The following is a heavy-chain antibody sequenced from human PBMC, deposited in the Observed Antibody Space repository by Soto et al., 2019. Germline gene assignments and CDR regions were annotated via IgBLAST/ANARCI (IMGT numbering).Heavy chain of an antibody. CDR2: ISYDGSNK. J-gene: IGHJ4*02. D-gene: IGHD2-2*01. CDR1: GFTFSSYA. Sequence: QVQLVESGGGEVQPGRSLRLSCAASGFTFSSYAMHWVRHATGKGLEWVAVISYDGSNKYYADSVKGRFTSSRDNSKNTLNLQMNSLRAEDTAVYYCARGSTATFPPISIDYWGQGTLVTVSS. CDR3: ARGSTATFPPISIDY. V-gene: IGHV3-30-3*01.